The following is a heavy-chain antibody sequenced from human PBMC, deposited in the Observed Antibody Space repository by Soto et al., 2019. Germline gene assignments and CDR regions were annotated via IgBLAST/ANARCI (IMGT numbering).Heavy chain of an antibody. V-gene: IGHV1-69*01. D-gene: IGHD2-15*01. CDR2: VIPIFGTP. CDR1: GGTFSTYA. CDR3: ARSQCGRSSLDIYYSYYYGMDV. J-gene: IGHJ6*02. Sequence: QVQLVQSGAEVKKPGSSVKVSCKAPGGTFSTYAISWVRQAPGQGLECMGGVIPIFGTPENAQRFQGRVTITADEYASTGYMELRRLRAEVTAVYYCARSQCGRSSLDIYYSYYYGMDVWGQGATVTVSS.